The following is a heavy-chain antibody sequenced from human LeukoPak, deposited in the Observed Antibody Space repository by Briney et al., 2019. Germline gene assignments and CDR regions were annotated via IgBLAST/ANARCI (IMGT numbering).Heavy chain of an antibody. J-gene: IGHJ4*02. CDR3: ARDVGAVAGYNFDY. V-gene: IGHV1-18*01. CDR1: GYSFRKYD. D-gene: IGHD6-19*01. Sequence: ASVKVSCKASGYSFRKYDISWVRQAPGQGLEWMGWTSVHSGNPKYAQKFQGRVTMTTDTSTSTHRLELRSLRSDDTAVYYCARDVGAVAGYNFDYWGQGTLVAASS. CDR2: TSVHSGNP.